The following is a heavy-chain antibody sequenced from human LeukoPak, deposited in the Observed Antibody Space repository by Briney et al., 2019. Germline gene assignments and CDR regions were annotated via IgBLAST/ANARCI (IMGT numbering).Heavy chain of an antibody. CDR3: ARFINDFWSGYYSYYFDY. D-gene: IGHD3-3*01. J-gene: IGHJ4*02. Sequence: GGSLRLSCAASGFIFSRYGMHWVRQAPGKGLEWVAVIWYDGSNKYYADSVKGRFTISRDNSKNTLYLQMNSLRAEDTAVYYCARFINDFWSGYYSYYFDYWGQGTLVTVSS. CDR1: GFIFSRYG. CDR2: IWYDGSNK. V-gene: IGHV3-33*08.